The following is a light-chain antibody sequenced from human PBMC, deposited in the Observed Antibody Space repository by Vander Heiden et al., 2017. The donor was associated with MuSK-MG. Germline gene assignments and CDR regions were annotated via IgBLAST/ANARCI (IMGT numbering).Light chain of an antibody. CDR2: YNT. CDR1: NIGSIS. J-gene: IGLJ2*01. Sequence: SYVLTQPPSVSVAPGKTARITCGGNNIGSISVHCHQQKSGQAPVLVIYYNTDRPSGIPERFSGSNSGNTATLTISRVEAGDEADYYCQVWDSTNNHVVFGGGTKLTVV. CDR3: QVWDSTNNHVV. V-gene: IGLV3-21*04.